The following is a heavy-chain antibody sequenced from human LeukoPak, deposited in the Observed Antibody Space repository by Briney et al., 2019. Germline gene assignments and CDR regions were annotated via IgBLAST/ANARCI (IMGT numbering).Heavy chain of an antibody. Sequence: ASVKVSCKASGYTFTSYGISGVRQAPGQGLEWMGWISAYNGNTNYAQKLQGRVTMTTDTSTSTAYMELRSLRSDDTAVYYCARDANYDSSGYTPFDYWGQGTLVTVSS. J-gene: IGHJ4*02. CDR1: GYTFTSYG. D-gene: IGHD3-22*01. CDR3: ARDANYDSSGYTPFDY. CDR2: ISAYNGNT. V-gene: IGHV1-18*01.